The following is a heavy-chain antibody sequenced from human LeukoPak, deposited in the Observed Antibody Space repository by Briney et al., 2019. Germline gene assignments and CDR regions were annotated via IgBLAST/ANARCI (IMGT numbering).Heavy chain of an antibody. CDR3: ARDLSGSGSSDY. V-gene: IGHV3-21*01. CDR1: GFIFSNYN. CDR2: ISSSTTYI. Sequence: GGSLRLSCAASGFIFSNYNMNWVRQAPGKGLEWVSSISSSTTYIYYADSVKGRFTISRDNAKNSLYLQMNSLRAEDTAVYYCARDLSGSGSSDYWGQGTLVTVSS. D-gene: IGHD3-10*01. J-gene: IGHJ4*02.